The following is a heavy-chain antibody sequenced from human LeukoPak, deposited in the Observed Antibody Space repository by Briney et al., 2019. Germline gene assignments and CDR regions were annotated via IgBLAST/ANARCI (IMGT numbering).Heavy chain of an antibody. D-gene: IGHD3-22*01. J-gene: IGHJ3*02. Sequence: ASVKVSCKASGYTFTGYYMHWVRQAPGQGLEWMGWINPNSGGTNYAQKFQGRVTMTRDTSISTAYMELSRLRSDDTAVYYCARVLPTYYYDSSGPDDAFDIWGQGTMVTVSS. CDR2: INPNSGGT. V-gene: IGHV1-2*02. CDR1: GYTFTGYY. CDR3: ARVLPTYYYDSSGPDDAFDI.